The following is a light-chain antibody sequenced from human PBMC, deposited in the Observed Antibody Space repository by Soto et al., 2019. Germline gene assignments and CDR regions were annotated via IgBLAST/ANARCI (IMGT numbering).Light chain of an antibody. CDR2: GAS. V-gene: IGKV1-5*01. J-gene: IGKJ1*01. CDR1: QSIRNY. Sequence: DIQMTQSPPTLSASVGDRVTITCRASQSIRNYLAWYQQMPGKAPKLLIYGASSLQSGVPSRFSGSGSGTEFTLTISSLQPDDFATYFCQHHKSYSQTFGQGTKVEIK. CDR3: QHHKSYSQT.